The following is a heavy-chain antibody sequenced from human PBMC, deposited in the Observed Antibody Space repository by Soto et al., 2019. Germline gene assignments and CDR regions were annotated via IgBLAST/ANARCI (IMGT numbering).Heavy chain of an antibody. CDR2: IIPVFDIP. CDR1: GGPYSKYS. Sequence: QVQLVQSGTEVKKPGSSVTVSCKASGGPYSKYSISWVRQAPGQGLEWMGRIIPVFDIPNYAQKFQGRVTITTDKSTSTDDLDLSSLRSEDTAVYYCASSPIRDDYDSDGLDNWGQGTLVTVSS. V-gene: IGHV1-69*02. D-gene: IGHD3-22*01. J-gene: IGHJ4*02. CDR3: ASSPIRDDYDSDGLDN.